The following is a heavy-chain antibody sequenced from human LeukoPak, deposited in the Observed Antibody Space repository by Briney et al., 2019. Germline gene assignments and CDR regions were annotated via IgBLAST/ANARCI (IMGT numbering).Heavy chain of an antibody. J-gene: IGHJ4*02. V-gene: IGHV3-48*02. Sequence: PGESLRLSCAASGFTFSDYSMNWVRQAPGKGLEWVSYISSSSSTVYYADPVKGRFTISRDNAKNSLYLQMNSLRDEDTAVYYCARDVRWLRFVFDHWGQGIPVTVSS. CDR1: GFTFSDYS. D-gene: IGHD5-12*01. CDR2: ISSSSSTV. CDR3: ARDVRWLRFVFDH.